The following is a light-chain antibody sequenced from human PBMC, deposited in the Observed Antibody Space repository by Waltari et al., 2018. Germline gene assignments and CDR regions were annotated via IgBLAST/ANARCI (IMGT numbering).Light chain of an antibody. J-gene: IGKJ1*01. CDR2: AAS. Sequence: DIQMTQSPSSVSASVGDRVTITCRASQGISSWVAWYQQKPGKAPKLLIYAASSLQSGVPSRFSGSGSGTDFTLTISSLQPEDFAVYYCQQYNNWPPWTFGQGTKVEIK. CDR1: QGISSW. V-gene: IGKV1-12*01. CDR3: QQYNNWPPWT.